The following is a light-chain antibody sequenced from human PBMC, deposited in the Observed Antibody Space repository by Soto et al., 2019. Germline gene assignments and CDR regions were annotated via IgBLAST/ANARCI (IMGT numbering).Light chain of an antibody. Sequence: QSVLTQPASVSGSPGQSITISCTGTRSDVGGYNLVSWYQQPPGQAPRLVIYESTKRPSGVSDRFSGSKSGNTASLTISGLQAEDEADYYCCSCVSGSPFDVLFGGGTKLTVL. J-gene: IGLJ3*02. CDR1: RSDVGGYNL. V-gene: IGLV2-23*01. CDR2: EST. CDR3: CSCVSGSPFDVL.